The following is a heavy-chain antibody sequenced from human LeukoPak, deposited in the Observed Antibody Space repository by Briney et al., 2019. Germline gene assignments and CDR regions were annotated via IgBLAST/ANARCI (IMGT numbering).Heavy chain of an antibody. D-gene: IGHD6-13*01. CDR3: ARSYSSSLFDY. Sequence: ASVKVSCKASGGTFSSYAISWVRQAPGQGLEWMGRIIPILGIANYAQKFQGRVTITADKSTSTAYMELSSLRSEDTAVCYCARSYSSSLFDYWGQGTLVTVSS. V-gene: IGHV1-69*04. CDR2: IIPILGIA. J-gene: IGHJ4*02. CDR1: GGTFSSYA.